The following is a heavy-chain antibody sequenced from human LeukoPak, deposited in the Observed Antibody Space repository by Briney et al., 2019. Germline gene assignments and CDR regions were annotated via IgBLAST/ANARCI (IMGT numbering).Heavy chain of an antibody. Sequence: PSETLSLTCTVSGGSVSSGSYYWSWIRQPPGKGLEWIGYIYYSGSTNYNPSLRSRVTISVDTSRNQFSLKLYSVTAADTAVYYCARSRSGYSYDHAAFEIWGQGTMVTVSS. D-gene: IGHD5-18*01. CDR2: IYYSGST. CDR3: ARSRSGYSYDHAAFEI. CDR1: GGSVSSGSYY. J-gene: IGHJ3*02. V-gene: IGHV4-61*01.